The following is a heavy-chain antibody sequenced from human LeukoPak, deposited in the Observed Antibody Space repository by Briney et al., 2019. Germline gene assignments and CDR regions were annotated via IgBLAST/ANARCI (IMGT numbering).Heavy chain of an antibody. J-gene: IGHJ4*02. CDR2: ISAYNGNT. CDR1: GYTFINYG. Sequence: ASVKVSCKASGYTFINYGISWVRQAPGQGLEWMGWISAYNGNTNSAQKLQGRVTVTTDTSTSTAYMELRSLRSDDTAVYYCARVSAVMTTATPYYFDFWGQGTLVTVSS. V-gene: IGHV1-18*01. CDR3: ARVSAVMTTATPYYFDF. D-gene: IGHD3-16*01.